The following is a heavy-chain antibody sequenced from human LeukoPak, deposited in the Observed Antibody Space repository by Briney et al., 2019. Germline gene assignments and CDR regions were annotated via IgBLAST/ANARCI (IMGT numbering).Heavy chain of an antibody. CDR1: GYTFTSYD. V-gene: IGHV1-8*01. Sequence: ASVKVSCKASGYTFTSYDINWVRQATGQGLEWMGWMNPNSGNTGYAQKFQGRVTMTRNTSISTAYMELSSLRSEDTAVYYCARGRRKRMVRGAYNWFDPWGQGTLVTVSS. J-gene: IGHJ5*02. CDR3: ARGRRKRMVRGAYNWFDP. CDR2: MNPNSGNT. D-gene: IGHD3-10*01.